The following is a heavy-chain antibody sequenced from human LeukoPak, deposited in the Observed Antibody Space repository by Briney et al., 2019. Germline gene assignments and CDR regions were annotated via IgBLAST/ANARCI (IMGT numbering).Heavy chain of an antibody. CDR3: ARGGSDWYHYDSSGYHV. Sequence: ASVKVSCKASGYTFTAYYMHWVRQAPGQGLEWMGCINPNSGGTNYAQKFQGRVTMTRDTSVSTASMELSRLRSDDTAVYYCARGGSDWYHYDSSGYHVWGQGTLVTVSS. CDR1: GYTFTAYY. V-gene: IGHV1-2*02. D-gene: IGHD3-22*01. J-gene: IGHJ4*02. CDR2: INPNSGGT.